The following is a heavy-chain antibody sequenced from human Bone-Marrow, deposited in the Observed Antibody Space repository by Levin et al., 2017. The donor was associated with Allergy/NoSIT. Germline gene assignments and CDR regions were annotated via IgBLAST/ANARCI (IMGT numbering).Heavy chain of an antibody. Sequence: PGGSLRLSCKASGYTFSDYYVEWVRQAPGLGFEWLGWINPNGGVTNYAQNFQGRVTMTRDTSDSTAYMELTGLTSDDTAVYYCARAMASGESFDYWGQGTPLTVSS. CDR3: ARAMASGESFDY. V-gene: IGHV1-2*02. CDR1: GYTFSDYY. CDR2: INPNGGVT. D-gene: IGHD7-27*01. J-gene: IGHJ4*02.